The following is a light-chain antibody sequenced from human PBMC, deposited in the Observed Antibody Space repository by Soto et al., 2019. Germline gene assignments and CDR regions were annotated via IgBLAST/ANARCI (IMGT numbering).Light chain of an antibody. J-gene: IGKJ1*01. V-gene: IGKV3-15*01. CDR3: QQYNNWPPWT. Sequence: ELVLTQSPGTLSLSPGARATLSCRASQSVSSSYLAWYQQKPGQAPRLFIYGASTRATGIPARFSGSVSGTEFTLTISSLQSEDFAVYYGQQYNNWPPWTFGQGTKVDIK. CDR1: QSVSSSY. CDR2: GAS.